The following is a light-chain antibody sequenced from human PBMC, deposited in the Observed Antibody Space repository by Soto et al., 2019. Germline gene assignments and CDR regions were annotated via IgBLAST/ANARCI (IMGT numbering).Light chain of an antibody. CDR1: SSDVGAYNY. Sequence: QSALTQPPSASGSPGQSVTISCTGTSSDVGAYNYVSWYQQHPGKAPKLLIYEVDHRPSGVPDRFSGSKSANTASLTVSGLQPDDEADYYCSSYTGTDNLLYVFGTGTKLTVL. CDR2: EVD. V-gene: IGLV2-8*01. CDR3: SSYTGTDNLLYV. J-gene: IGLJ1*01.